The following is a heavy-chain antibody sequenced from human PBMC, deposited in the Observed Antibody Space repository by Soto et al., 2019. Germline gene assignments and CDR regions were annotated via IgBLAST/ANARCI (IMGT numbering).Heavy chain of an antibody. J-gene: IGHJ2*01. V-gene: IGHV4-30-4*01. Sequence: PSETLSLTCTVSGGSISGGVHSWSWIRQPPGKGLEWIGHIFDSGSTYYNQSLKSRLTISVDTSKNQFSLRLSSVTTAYTSVYYCAREIMPLTNDWYFDLWGRGTLVTVSS. D-gene: IGHD2-8*01. CDR1: GGSISGGVHS. CDR3: AREIMPLTNDWYFDL. CDR2: IFDSGST.